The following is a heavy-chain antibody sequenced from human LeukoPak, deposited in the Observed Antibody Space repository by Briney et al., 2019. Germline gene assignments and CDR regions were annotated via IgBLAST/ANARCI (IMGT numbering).Heavy chain of an antibody. CDR2: INHSGST. CDR3: ARHYCSGGSCYTRRRPFDP. CDR1: GGSFSGYY. V-gene: IGHV4-34*01. Sequence: SETLSLTCAVYGGSFSGYYWSWIRQPPGKGLEWIGEINHSGSTNYNPSLKSRVTISVDTSKNQFSLKLSSVTAADTAVYYCARHYCSGGSCYTRRRPFDPWGQGTLVTVSS. J-gene: IGHJ5*02. D-gene: IGHD2-15*01.